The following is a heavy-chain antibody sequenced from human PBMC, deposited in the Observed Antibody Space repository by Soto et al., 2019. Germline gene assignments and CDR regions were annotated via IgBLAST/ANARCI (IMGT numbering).Heavy chain of an antibody. D-gene: IGHD6-13*01. V-gene: IGHV3-48*02. CDR2: ISGSSVTI. CDR1: GFTLSSYN. Sequence: EVQLVESGGGLVQPGGSLRLSCAASGFTLSSYNMNWVRQAPGKGLEWVSYISGSSVTIYYADSVKGRFTISRDNAKNSVYLHMDSQRDEDTVVYYCARDHGGSTWFVGIYYYFGVDVWGQGTTVTVSS. CDR3: ARDHGGSTWFVGIYYYFGVDV. J-gene: IGHJ6*02.